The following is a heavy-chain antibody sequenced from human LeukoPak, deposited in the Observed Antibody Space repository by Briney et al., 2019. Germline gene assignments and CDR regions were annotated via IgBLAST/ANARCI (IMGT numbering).Heavy chain of an antibody. CDR3: TRDQIVRGVIVSHDY. CDR2: LYSGGGT. J-gene: IGHJ4*02. CDR1: GFTVSSFY. Sequence: PGGSLRLSCAASGFTVSSFYMSWVRQAPGKGLEWVSILYSGGGTYYADSAKERFIISRDNSKNTLYLQMNSLRAEDTAVYYCTRDQIVRGVIVSHDYWGQGTLVTVSS. V-gene: IGHV3-66*01. D-gene: IGHD3-10*01.